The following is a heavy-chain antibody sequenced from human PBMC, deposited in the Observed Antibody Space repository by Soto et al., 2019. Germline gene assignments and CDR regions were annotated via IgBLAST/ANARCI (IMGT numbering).Heavy chain of an antibody. J-gene: IGHJ6*02. V-gene: IGHV3-48*01. Sequence: GGSLRLSCAASGFAFSAYNMNWVRQAPGKGLEWLSYISTSGGTIYYTDSVKGRFTISRDNAKNSVYLQMNSLRAEDTAVYYCANYSGDFWSGYLTYYYYCMDVWGQGTTVTVSS. CDR1: GFAFSAYN. CDR2: ISTSGGTI. D-gene: IGHD3-3*01. CDR3: ANYSGDFWSGYLTYYYYCMDV.